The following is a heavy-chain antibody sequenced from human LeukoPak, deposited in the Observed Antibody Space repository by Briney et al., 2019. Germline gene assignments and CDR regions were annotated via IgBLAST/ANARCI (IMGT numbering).Heavy chain of an antibody. CDR1: GYSFTSYW. D-gene: IGHD3-10*01. V-gene: IGHV5-10-1*01. CDR3: ARHVYYYGSGSYFLVYYYGMDV. J-gene: IGHJ6*04. Sequence: GESLKISCKGSGYSFTSYWISWVRQMPGKGLEWMGRIDPSDSYTNYSPSFQGHVTISADKSISTAYLQWSSLKASDTAMYYCARHVYYYGSGSYFLVYYYGMDVWGKGTTVTASS. CDR2: IDPSDSYT.